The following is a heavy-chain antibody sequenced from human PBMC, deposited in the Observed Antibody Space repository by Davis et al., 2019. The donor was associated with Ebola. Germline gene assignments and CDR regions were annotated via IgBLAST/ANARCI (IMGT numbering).Heavy chain of an antibody. J-gene: IGHJ5*02. CDR1: GGSVSSGSYY. CDR3: ARDRTNGVPGWFDP. D-gene: IGHD2-8*01. CDR2: IYYSGST. Sequence: PSETLSLTCTVSGGSVSSGSYYWSWIRQPPGKGLEWIGYIYYSGSTNYNPSLKSRVTISVDTSKNQFSLKLSSVTAADTAVYYCARDRTNGVPGWFDPWGPGTLVTVSS. V-gene: IGHV4-61*01.